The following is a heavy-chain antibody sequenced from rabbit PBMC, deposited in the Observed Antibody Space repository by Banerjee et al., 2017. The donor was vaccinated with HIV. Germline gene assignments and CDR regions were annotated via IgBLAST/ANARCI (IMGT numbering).Heavy chain of an antibody. CDR3: ARNFRL. CDR2: INTDSGRT. V-gene: IGHV1S40*01. Sequence: QSLEESGGDLVKPEGSLTLTCTASGFSFSSSYYMCWVRQAPGKGLEWIGCINTDSGRTYYASWAKGRFTVSKTSSTTVDLKMTSLTAADTATYFCARNFRLWGPGTLVTVS. J-gene: IGHJ4*01. CDR1: GFSFSSSYY.